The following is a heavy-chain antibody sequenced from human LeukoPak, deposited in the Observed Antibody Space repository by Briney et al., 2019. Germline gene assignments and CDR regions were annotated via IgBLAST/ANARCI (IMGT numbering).Heavy chain of an antibody. Sequence: PETRSLARTLAAGSLAGYYSSWVRPPPQKGMEWIGEINHSRSTNYSPSLKRRVTISVDTSKNQFSPKLSSVTAADTAVYYCARVEVTSDAFDIWGQGTMVTVSS. J-gene: IGHJ3*02. D-gene: IGHD4-17*01. CDR3: ARVEVTSDAFDI. CDR2: INHSRST. CDR1: AGSLAGYY. V-gene: IGHV4-34*01.